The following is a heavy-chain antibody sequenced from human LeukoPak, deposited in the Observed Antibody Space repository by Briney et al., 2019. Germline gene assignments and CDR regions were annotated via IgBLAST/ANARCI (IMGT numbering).Heavy chain of an antibody. CDR3: ARGLTVTTFLSY. CDR1: CGPISDNDYF. CDR2: IHYSGTT. Sequence: SETLSLTCYVSCGPISDNDYFWEWIRQPPGEGLEGMGCIHYSGTTYSNPSLKSRISISVDASKSEVSLKLRSVTAADTAVYYGARGLTVTTFLSYGGQGTLVTVSS. V-gene: IGHV4-39*01. J-gene: IGHJ4*02. D-gene: IGHD4-17*01.